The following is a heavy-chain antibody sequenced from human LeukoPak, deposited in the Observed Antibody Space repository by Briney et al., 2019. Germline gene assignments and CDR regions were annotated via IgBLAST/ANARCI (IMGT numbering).Heavy chain of an antibody. J-gene: IGHJ4*02. CDR3: ARAEGNYYDSSGPGRY. V-gene: IGHV1-69*13. Sequence: SVKVSCKASGGTFSSYAISWVRQAPGQGLEWMGGIIPIFGTANYAQKFQGRVTITAGESTSTAYMELSSLRSEDTAVYYCARAEGNYYDSSGPGRYWGQGTLVTVSS. CDR2: IIPIFGTA. CDR1: GGTFSSYA. D-gene: IGHD3-22*01.